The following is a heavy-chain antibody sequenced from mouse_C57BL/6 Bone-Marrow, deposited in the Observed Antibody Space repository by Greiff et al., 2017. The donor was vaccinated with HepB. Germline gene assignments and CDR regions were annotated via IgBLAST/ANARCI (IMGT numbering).Heavy chain of an antibody. J-gene: IGHJ1*03. V-gene: IGHV1-5*01. CDR1: GYTFTSYW. CDR2: IYPGNSDT. Sequence: EVQLQQSGTVLARPGASVKMSCKTSGYTFTSYWMHWVKQRPGQGLEWIGAIYPGNSDTSYNQKFKGKAKLTAVTSASTAYMELSSLTNEDSAVYYCTISTMANWYFDVWGTGTTVTVSS. CDR3: TISTMANWYFDV. D-gene: IGHD2-1*01.